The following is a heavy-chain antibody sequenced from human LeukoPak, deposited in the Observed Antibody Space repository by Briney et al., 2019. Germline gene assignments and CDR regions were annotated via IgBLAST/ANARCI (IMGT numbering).Heavy chain of an antibody. CDR3: VRLVVVRSFDY. J-gene: IGHJ4*02. CDR1: GFTFSSYS. D-gene: IGHD3-22*01. CDR2: ISSSSSTI. V-gene: IGHV3-48*01. Sequence: PGGSLRLSCAASGFTFSSYSMNWVRQAPGKGLEWVSYISSSSSTIYYADSVKGRFTISRDNAKNSLYLQMNSLRAEDTAVYYCVRLVVVRSFDYWGQGTLVTVSS.